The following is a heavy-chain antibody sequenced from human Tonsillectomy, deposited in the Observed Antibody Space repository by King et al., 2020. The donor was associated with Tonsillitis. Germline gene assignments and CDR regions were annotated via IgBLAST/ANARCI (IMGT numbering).Heavy chain of an antibody. CDR3: ASGASGYGDYITDF. D-gene: IGHD4-17*01. CDR1: GFTFSSYS. Sequence: VQLVESGGGLVQPGGSLRLSCAASGFTFSSYSMNWVRQAPGKGLEWVSYISSSSSTIYYEDSVKGRFTISRDNAKNSLYLQMNSLRDEDTAVYYCASGASGYGDYITDFWGQGTLVTVSS. V-gene: IGHV3-48*02. J-gene: IGHJ4*02. CDR2: ISSSSSTI.